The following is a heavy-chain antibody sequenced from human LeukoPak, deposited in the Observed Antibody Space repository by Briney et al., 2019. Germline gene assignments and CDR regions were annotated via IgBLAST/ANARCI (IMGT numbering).Heavy chain of an antibody. J-gene: IGHJ6*03. CDR3: ARGLLELQHYYYYYMDV. Sequence: ASVKVSCKASGYTFTSYDINWVRQATGQGLEWMGWMNPNSGNTGYAQKFQGRVTITRNTSISTAYMELSSLRSEDTAVYYCARGLLELQHYYYYYMDVWGKGTTVTVSS. D-gene: IGHD1-7*01. CDR2: MNPNSGNT. CDR1: GYTFTSYD. V-gene: IGHV1-8*03.